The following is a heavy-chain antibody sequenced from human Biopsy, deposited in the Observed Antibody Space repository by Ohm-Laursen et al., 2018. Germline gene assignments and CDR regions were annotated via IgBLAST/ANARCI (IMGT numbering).Heavy chain of an antibody. CDR2: IYNSGNT. J-gene: IGHJ6*02. CDR3: ARGIAVVRSLDV. D-gene: IGHD5-18*01. CDR1: RASISNGGYF. V-gene: IGHV4-31*03. Sequence: TLSLTCTVSRASISNGGYFWSWVRQRPGKGLEWIGHIYNSGNTYYHPSLQSRVTISIDTSKTQFSLRLASVTAADTAVYYCARGIAVVRSLDVWGQGTTVAVSS.